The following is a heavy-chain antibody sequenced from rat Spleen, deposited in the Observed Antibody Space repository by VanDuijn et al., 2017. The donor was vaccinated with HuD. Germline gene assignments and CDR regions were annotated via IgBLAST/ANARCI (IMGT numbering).Heavy chain of an antibody. Sequence: EVQLVESGGGLVQPGRSLKLSCAASGFTFSDYYMAWVRQAPTKGLEWVASISTGAGNTYYRDSVKGRFTFSRDNAKSTLYLQMNSLRSEDTATYYCARPSTETYCFDYWGQGVMVTVSS. J-gene: IGHJ2*01. CDR1: GFTFSDYY. CDR2: ISTGAGNT. CDR3: ARPSTETYCFDY. V-gene: IGHV5-25*01. D-gene: IGHD1-11*01.